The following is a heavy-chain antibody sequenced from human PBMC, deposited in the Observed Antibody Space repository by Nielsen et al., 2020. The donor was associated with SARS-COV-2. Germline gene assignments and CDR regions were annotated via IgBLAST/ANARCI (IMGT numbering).Heavy chain of an antibody. J-gene: IGHJ4*02. CDR2: ISYDGVNK. CDR1: GFTFSNYG. V-gene: IGHV3-30*18. Sequence: GESLKISCAASGFTFSNYGLHWVRQAPGKGLEWVAVISYDGVNKFYADSVKGRFTISRDNSKNTVYLQMNSLRAEDTAVYYCAKDRSTMVRGVMSRRYFDYWGQGTLVTVSS. CDR3: AKDRSTMVRGVMSRRYFDY. D-gene: IGHD3-10*01.